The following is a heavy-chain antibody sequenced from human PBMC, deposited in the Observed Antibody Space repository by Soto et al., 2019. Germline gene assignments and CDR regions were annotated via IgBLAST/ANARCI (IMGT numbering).Heavy chain of an antibody. D-gene: IGHD6-19*01. Sequence: GGSLRLSCAASRFTFSSYAMSWVRQAPGKGLEWVSGISGSGGTTYYADSVRGRFTISRDNPDNTLYLQMDSLRAVDAALYYCAKNISPVTSGWLKTFDYWGRGTLVTVSS. CDR3: AKNISPVTSGWLKTFDY. CDR1: RFTFSSYA. V-gene: IGHV3-23*01. J-gene: IGHJ4*02. CDR2: ISGSGGTT.